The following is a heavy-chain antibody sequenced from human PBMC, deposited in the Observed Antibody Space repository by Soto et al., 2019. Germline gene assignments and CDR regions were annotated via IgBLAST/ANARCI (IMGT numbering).Heavy chain of an antibody. CDR3: ARDQDIAAAGSYAEYFQH. D-gene: IGHD6-13*01. CDR2: INSDGSST. V-gene: IGHV3-74*01. J-gene: IGHJ1*01. CDR1: GFTFSSYW. Sequence: GGSLRLSCAASGFTFSSYWMHWVRQAPGKGLVWVSRINSDGSSTSYADSVKGRFTISRDNAKNTLYLQMNSLRAEDTAVSYCARDQDIAAAGSYAEYFQHWGQGTLVTVSS.